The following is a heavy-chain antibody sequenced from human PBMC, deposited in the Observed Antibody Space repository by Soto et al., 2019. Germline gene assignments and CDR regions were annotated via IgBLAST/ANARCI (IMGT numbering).Heavy chain of an antibody. D-gene: IGHD2-2*01. Sequence: PSETLSLTCAVSGYSIRSDYYWGWIRQPPGKGLEWIGSIYQSGTAYYNPPLKSRVTISVDTSKNEFSLKVSSVTAADTAVYYCARVTGSKGYFDYWGQGTLVTVSS. J-gene: IGHJ4*02. V-gene: IGHV4-38-2*01. CDR3: ARVTGSKGYFDY. CDR1: GYSIRSDYY. CDR2: IYQSGTA.